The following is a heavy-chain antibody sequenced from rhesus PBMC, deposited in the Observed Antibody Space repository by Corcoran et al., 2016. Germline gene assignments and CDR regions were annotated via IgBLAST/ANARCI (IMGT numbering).Heavy chain of an antibody. CDR2: VGGSSGIP. J-gene: IGHJ4*01. D-gene: IGHD3-3*01. V-gene: IGHV4-165*02. Sequence: QVQLQESGPGLLKPSETLSLTCAVSGGSISGYYWNWIRQPPGRGLEGSGNVGGSSGIPSSHPSLKSRLTFSTDTSKSQCSLKLSSVTAADTAVYYCARFTGYYPNFDSWGQGVLVTVSS. CDR3: ARFTGYYPNFDS. CDR1: GGSISGYY.